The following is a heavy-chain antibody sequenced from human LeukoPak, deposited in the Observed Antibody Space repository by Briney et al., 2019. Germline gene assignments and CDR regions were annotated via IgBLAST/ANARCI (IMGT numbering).Heavy chain of an antibody. J-gene: IGHJ4*02. D-gene: IGHD2-8*01. Sequence: SVKVSCKASGGTFSSYAISWVRQAPGQGLEWMGRIIPIFGTANYAQKFQGRVTITTDESTSTAYMELSSLRSEDTAVYYCAGENCTNGVCRFDYWGQGTLVIFSS. CDR2: IIPIFGTA. V-gene: IGHV1-69*05. CDR1: GGTFSSYA. CDR3: AGENCTNGVCRFDY.